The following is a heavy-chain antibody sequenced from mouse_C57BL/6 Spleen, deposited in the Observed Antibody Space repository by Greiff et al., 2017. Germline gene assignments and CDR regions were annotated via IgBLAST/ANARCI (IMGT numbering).Heavy chain of an antibody. D-gene: IGHD2-3*01. V-gene: IGHV1-26*01. CDR3: ARRWFPYSFDY. CDR1: GYTFTDYY. CDR2: INPNNGGT. J-gene: IGHJ2*01. Sequence: VQLQQSGPELVKPGASVKISCKASGYTFTDYYMNWVKQSHGKSLEWIGDINPNNGGTSYNQKFKGKATLTVDKSSSTAYMELRSLTSEDSAVYYCARRWFPYSFDYWGEGTTLTVSS.